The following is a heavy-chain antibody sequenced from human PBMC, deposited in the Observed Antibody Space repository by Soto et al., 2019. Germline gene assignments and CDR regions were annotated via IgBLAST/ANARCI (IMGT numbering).Heavy chain of an antibody. CDR2: IYYSGST. V-gene: IGHV4-31*03. Sequence: SETLSLTCTVSGGSISSGGYYWSWIRQHPGKGLEWIGYIYYSGSTYYNPSLKSRVTISVDTSKNQFSLKLSSVTAADTAVYYCARYGDYYPYYFDYWGQGTLVTVSS. CDR3: ARYGDYYPYYFDY. CDR1: GGSISSGGYY. D-gene: IGHD4-17*01. J-gene: IGHJ4*02.